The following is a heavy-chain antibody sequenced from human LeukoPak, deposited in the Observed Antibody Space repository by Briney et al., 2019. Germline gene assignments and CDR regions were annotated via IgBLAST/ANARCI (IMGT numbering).Heavy chain of an antibody. V-gene: IGHV4-31*11. CDR1: GGSISSGGYY. J-gene: IGHJ4*02. CDR2: IYYSGST. Sequence: SETLSLTCAVSGGSISSGGYYWSWIRQHPGKGLEWIGYIYYSGSTYYNPSLKSRVTISVDTSKNQFSLKLSSVTAADTAVYYCARDPANYYFDYWGQGTLVTVSS. D-gene: IGHD1-7*01. CDR3: ARDPANYYFDY.